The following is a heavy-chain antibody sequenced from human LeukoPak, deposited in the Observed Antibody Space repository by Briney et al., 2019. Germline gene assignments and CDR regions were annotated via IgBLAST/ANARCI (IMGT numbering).Heavy chain of an antibody. J-gene: IGHJ5*02. CDR3: ARVVVSTTNRFDP. V-gene: IGHV3-7*05. CDR2: INHDGSEQ. Sequence: PGGSLRLSRAASGFMFTSYLMSWVRQAPGKGLEWVASINHDGSEQYYVDSVKGRFTISRDNAKNSLYLQMKSLRAEDTAVYHCARVVVSTTNRFDPWGQGTLVTVSS. CDR1: GFMFTSYL. D-gene: IGHD5/OR15-5a*01.